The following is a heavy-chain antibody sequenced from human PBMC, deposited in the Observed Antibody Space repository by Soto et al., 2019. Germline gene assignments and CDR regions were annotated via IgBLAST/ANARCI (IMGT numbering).Heavy chain of an antibody. Sequence: EVQLVESGGGLVKPGGSLRLSCAASGFTFSNAWMSWVRQAPGKGLEWVGRIKSKTDGGTTDYAAPVKGRFTISRDDSKNTLYLQMNSLKTEDTAVYYCTTDTVGGVPAATYYYGMDVWGQGTTVTVSS. V-gene: IGHV3-15*01. J-gene: IGHJ6*02. CDR1: GFTFSNAW. CDR2: IKSKTDGGTT. D-gene: IGHD2-2*01. CDR3: TTDTVGGVPAATYYYGMDV.